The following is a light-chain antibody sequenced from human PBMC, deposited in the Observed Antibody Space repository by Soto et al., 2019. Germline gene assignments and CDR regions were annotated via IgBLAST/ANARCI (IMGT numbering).Light chain of an antibody. V-gene: IGLV2-14*01. CDR1: SSEVGVYNF. CDR3: SSYTSSSSTLEV. J-gene: IGLJ1*01. Sequence: QSALTQPASVSGSPGQSITISCTGTSSEVGVYNFVSWYQQHPGKAPKLMIYEVSNRPSGVSNRFSGSKSGNTASLTISGLQAEDEADYYCSSYTSSSSTLEVFGSGTKVTV. CDR2: EVS.